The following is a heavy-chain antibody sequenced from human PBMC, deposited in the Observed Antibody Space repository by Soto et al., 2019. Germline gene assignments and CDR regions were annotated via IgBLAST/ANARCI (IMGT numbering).Heavy chain of an antibody. CDR3: GRREGLATISYYFDY. CDR2: VYYSGST. J-gene: IGHJ4*02. D-gene: IGHD3-9*01. CDR1: GGSVSSSSYY. Sequence: PSETLSLTCTVSGGSVSSSSYYWGWVRQPPGKGLEWIGSVYYSGSTYYNPSLESRVTISVDKSKNQFSMKLMSLSAADTVFYYWGRREGLATISYYFDYWGQGALVTVSS. V-gene: IGHV4-39*01.